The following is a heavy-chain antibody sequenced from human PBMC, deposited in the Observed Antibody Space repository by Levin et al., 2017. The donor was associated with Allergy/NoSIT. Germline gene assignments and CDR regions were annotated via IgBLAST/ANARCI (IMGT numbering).Heavy chain of an antibody. CDR2: ISGSGGST. J-gene: IGHJ4*02. V-gene: IGHV3-23*01. CDR3: AKSWSSIAAAGGIDY. CDR1: GFTFSSYA. D-gene: IGHD6-13*01. Sequence: LSLTCAASGFTFSSYAMSWVRQAPGKGLEWVSAISGSGGSTYYADSVKGRFTIPRDNSKNTLYLQMNSLRAEDTAVYYCAKSWSSIAAAGGIDYWGQGTLVTVSS.